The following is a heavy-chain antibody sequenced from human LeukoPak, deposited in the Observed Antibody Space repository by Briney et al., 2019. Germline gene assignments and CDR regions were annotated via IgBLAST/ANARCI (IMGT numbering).Heavy chain of an antibody. J-gene: IGHJ4*02. CDR2: ISYDGSNK. CDR3: ARTGQNNIYYFDY. V-gene: IGHV3-30-3*01. Sequence: PGGSLRLSCAASGFTFSSYAMHWVRQAPGKGLEWVAVISYDGSNKYYADSVKGRFTISRDNSKNTLYLQMNSLRAEDTAVYYCARTGQNNIYYFDYWGQGTLVTVSS. CDR1: GFTFSSYA. D-gene: IGHD1-1*01.